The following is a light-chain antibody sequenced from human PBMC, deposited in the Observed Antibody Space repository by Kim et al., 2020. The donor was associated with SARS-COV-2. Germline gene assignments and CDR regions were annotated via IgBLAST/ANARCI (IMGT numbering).Light chain of an antibody. Sequence: GQSVTISCTGSSTDIAIYAYVSWYHQYPVKAPNLIIDAVTQRPSGVPDRFSGSKSANTASLTVSGLQAEDEADYYCSSYAGSNNGVFGGGTQLTVL. J-gene: IGLJ2*01. CDR3: SSYAGSNNGV. CDR2: AVT. CDR1: STDIAIYAY. V-gene: IGLV2-8*01.